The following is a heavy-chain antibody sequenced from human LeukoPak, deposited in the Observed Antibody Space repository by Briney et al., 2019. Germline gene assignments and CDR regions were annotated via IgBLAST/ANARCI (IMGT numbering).Heavy chain of an antibody. CDR1: GFTVSSNY. V-gene: IGHV3-53*01. J-gene: IGHJ5*02. Sequence: PGGSLRLSGAASGFTVSSNYMSWGRQAPGEGLEWVSVSYSGGSSYYADSVKGRFTISRDNAKNSLYLQMNSLRAEDTAVYYCATDLIHYYGSGAKTWGQGTLVTVSS. CDR2: SYSGGSS. CDR3: ATDLIHYYGSGAKT. D-gene: IGHD3-10*01.